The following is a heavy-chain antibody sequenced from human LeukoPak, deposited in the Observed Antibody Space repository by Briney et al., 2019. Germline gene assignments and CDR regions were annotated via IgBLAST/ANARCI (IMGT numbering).Heavy chain of an antibody. D-gene: IGHD3-10*01. CDR2: ITDNGVST. Sequence: GGSLRLSCAASGFTISSYDMSWVRQAPGKGLEWVSSITDNGVSTYYADSVKGRFTISRDNSKNTLYLQMNSLRAEDTAVYYCAKGSLDGPRGYYFDYWGQGTLVTVSS. CDR1: GFTISSYD. CDR3: AKGSLDGPRGYYFDY. J-gene: IGHJ4*02. V-gene: IGHV3-23*01.